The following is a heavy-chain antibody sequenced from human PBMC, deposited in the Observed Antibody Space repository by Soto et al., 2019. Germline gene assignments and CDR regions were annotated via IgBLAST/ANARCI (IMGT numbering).Heavy chain of an antibody. V-gene: IGHV1-18*01. CDR2: ISAYNGNT. J-gene: IGHJ5*02. CDR3: ARMALYSSGYLRIDP. Sequence: ASVKVSCKASGYTFTSYGIIWVRQAPGQGLEWMGWISAYNGNTNYAQKLQGRVTMTTDTSTSTAYMELRSLRSDDTAVYYCARMALYSSGYLRIDPWGQGTLVTVSS. CDR1: GYTFTSYG. D-gene: IGHD3-22*01.